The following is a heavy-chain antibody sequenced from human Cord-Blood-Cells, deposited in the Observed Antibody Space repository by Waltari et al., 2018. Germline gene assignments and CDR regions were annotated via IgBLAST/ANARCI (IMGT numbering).Heavy chain of an antibody. CDR1: GFTFSSFG. Sequence: QVQLVESGGGVVQPGRSLRLSCAASGFTFSSFGMHWSRQAPGKGLEWVAVISYDGSNKYYADSVKGRFTISRDNSKNTLYLQMNSLRAEDTAVYYCANGDYVFYYGMDVWGQGTTVTVSS. V-gene: IGHV3-30*18. CDR3: ANGDYVFYYGMDV. CDR2: ISYDGSNK. D-gene: IGHD4-17*01. J-gene: IGHJ6*02.